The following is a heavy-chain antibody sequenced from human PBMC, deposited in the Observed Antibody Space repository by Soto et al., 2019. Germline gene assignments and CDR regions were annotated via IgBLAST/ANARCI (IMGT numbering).Heavy chain of an antibody. V-gene: IGHV4-59*01. CDR1: GGSISSYY. D-gene: IGHD4-17*01. Sequence: SETLSLTCTVSGGSISSYYWSWIRQPPGKGLEWIGYIYYSGSTNYNPSLKSRVTISVDTSKNQFSLKLSSVTAAETAVYYCARERVNDYGNWFDPWGQGTLVTVSS. J-gene: IGHJ5*02. CDR3: ARERVNDYGNWFDP. CDR2: IYYSGST.